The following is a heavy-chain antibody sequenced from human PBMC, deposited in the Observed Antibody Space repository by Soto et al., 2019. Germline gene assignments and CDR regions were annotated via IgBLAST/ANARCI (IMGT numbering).Heavy chain of an antibody. J-gene: IGHJ5*02. D-gene: IGHD3-3*01. CDR3: ARSRPLRFFEWLIWFDP. CDR1: GYSFTSYW. Sequence: GESLKISCKGSGYSFTSYWISWVRQMPGKGLEWMGRIDPSDSYTNYSPSFQGHVTISADKSISTAYLQWSSLKASDTAMYYCARSRPLRFFEWLIWFDPWGQGTLVTVSS. CDR2: IDPSDSYT. V-gene: IGHV5-10-1*01.